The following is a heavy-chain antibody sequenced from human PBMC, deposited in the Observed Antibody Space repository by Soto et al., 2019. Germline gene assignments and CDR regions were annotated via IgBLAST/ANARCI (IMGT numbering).Heavy chain of an antibody. CDR1: GYNFAGYW. D-gene: IGHD3-3*01. CDR2: IYPSDSDT. CDR3: ARGGVSTRTFDY. J-gene: IGHJ4*02. Sequence: RGESLKISCKGSGYNFAGYWIAWVRQMPGKGLELMGIIYPSDSDTRYRPAFQGQVTISADKSISSAYLQWSSLRASDTAMYYCARGGVSTRTFDYWGQGTPVTVSS. V-gene: IGHV5-51*01.